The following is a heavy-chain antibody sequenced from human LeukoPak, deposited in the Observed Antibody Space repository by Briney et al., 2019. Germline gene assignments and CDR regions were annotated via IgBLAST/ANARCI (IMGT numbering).Heavy chain of an antibody. Sequence: ASVKVSCKASGYTFTDYYMHWVRQAPGQGLEWMGWINPNSGGTNYAQKFQGRVTMTTDTSISTAYMELSRLRSDDAAVYCCARPFDSSTYRLSAFDIWGQGTMVTISS. CDR2: INPNSGGT. J-gene: IGHJ3*02. CDR3: ARPFDSSTYRLSAFDI. V-gene: IGHV1-2*02. CDR1: GYTFTDYY. D-gene: IGHD3-22*01.